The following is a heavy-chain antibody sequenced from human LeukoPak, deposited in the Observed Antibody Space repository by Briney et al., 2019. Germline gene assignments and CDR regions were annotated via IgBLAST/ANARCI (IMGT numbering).Heavy chain of an antibody. V-gene: IGHV3-20*04. CDR2: VSRNGGST. CDR1: GFTFDEYG. D-gene: IGHD3-3*01. CDR3: VRSITIFGV. J-gene: IGHJ4*02. Sequence: GGSLRLSCAASGFTFDEYGMTWVRQAPGKGLEWVSGVSRNGGSTGYADSVKGRFTISRDNAKNSLYLQMNSLRAEDTALYYCVRSITIFGVWGQGALVTVPS.